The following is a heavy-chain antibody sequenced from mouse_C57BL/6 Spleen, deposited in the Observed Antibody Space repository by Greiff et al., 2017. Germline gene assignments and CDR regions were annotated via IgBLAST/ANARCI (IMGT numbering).Heavy chain of an antibody. D-gene: IGHD1-1*01. J-gene: IGHJ4*01. V-gene: IGHV1-50*01. CDR1: GYTFTSYW. Sequence: QVQLKQPGAELVKPGASVKLSCKASGYTFTSYWMQWVKQRPGQGLEWIGEIDPSDSYTNYNQKFKGKATLTVDTSSSTAYMQLSSLTSEDSAVYYCARRGSSLLYAMDYWGQGTSVTVSS. CDR3: ARRGSSLLYAMDY. CDR2: IDPSDSYT.